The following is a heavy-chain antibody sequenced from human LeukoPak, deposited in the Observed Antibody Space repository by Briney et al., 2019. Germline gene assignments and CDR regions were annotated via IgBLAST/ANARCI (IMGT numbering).Heavy chain of an antibody. Sequence: ASVKVSCKASGGTFSSYAISWVRQAPGQGLEWMGGIIPIFGTANYAQKFQGRVTITADESTSTAYMELSSLRSEDTAVYYCAREPTVHCSGGSCFFDYWGQGTLVTVSS. CDR2: IIPIFGTA. CDR3: AREPTVHCSGGSCFFDY. V-gene: IGHV1-69*13. D-gene: IGHD2-15*01. J-gene: IGHJ4*02. CDR1: GGTFSSYA.